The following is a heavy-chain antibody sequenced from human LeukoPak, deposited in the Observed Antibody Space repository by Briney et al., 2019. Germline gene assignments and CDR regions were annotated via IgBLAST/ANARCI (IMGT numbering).Heavy chain of an antibody. CDR3: AGLYYYGSGSPDYYGMDA. CDR1: GGTFSSYA. J-gene: IGHJ6*02. V-gene: IGHV1-69*13. CDR2: IIPIFGTA. D-gene: IGHD3-10*01. Sequence: ASVKVSCKASGGTFSSYAISWVRQAPGQGLEWMGGIIPIFGTANYAQKFQGRVTITADESTSTAYMELSSLRSEDTAVYYCAGLYYYGSGSPDYYGMDAWGQGTTVTVSS.